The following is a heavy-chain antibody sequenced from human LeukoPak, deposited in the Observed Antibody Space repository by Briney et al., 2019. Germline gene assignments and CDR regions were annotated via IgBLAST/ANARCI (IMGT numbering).Heavy chain of an antibody. CDR3: ARAPLEYSNSSARPFYYYMDV. J-gene: IGHJ6*03. Sequence: ASVKVSCKASGGTFSSYAISWVRQAPGQGLEWMGGIIPIFGTANYAQKFQGRVTITTDESTSTAYMELSSLRSEDTAVYYCARAPLEYSNSSARPFYYYMDVWGKGTTVTVSS. D-gene: IGHD6-6*01. V-gene: IGHV1-69*05. CDR2: IIPIFGTA. CDR1: GGTFSSYA.